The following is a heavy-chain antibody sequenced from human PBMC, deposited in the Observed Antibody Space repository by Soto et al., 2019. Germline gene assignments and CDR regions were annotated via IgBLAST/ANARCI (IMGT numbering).Heavy chain of an antibody. CDR2: ISAYNGNT. J-gene: IGHJ6*02. V-gene: IGHV1-18*04. CDR3: ARVYGDYVDYYYGMDV. D-gene: IGHD4-17*01. Sequence: SVKVSCKASGYTFTSYGISWVRQAPGQGLEWMGWISAYNGNTNYAQKLQGRVTMTTDTSTSTAYMELRSLKASDTAMYYCARVYGDYVDYYYGMDVWGQGTTVTGSS. CDR1: GYTFTSYG.